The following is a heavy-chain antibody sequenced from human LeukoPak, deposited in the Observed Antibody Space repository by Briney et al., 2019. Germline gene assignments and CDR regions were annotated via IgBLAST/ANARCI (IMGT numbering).Heavy chain of an antibody. V-gene: IGHV1-2*06. J-gene: IGHJ6*02. Sequence: ASVKVSCKASGGTFSSYAISWVRQAPGQGLEWMGRINPNSGGTNYAQKFQGRVTMTRDTSISTAYMELSRLRSDDTAVYYCAREKVRQSGMDVWGQGTTVTVSS. CDR3: AREKVRQSGMDV. D-gene: IGHD2-2*01. CDR2: INPNSGGT. CDR1: GGTFSSYA.